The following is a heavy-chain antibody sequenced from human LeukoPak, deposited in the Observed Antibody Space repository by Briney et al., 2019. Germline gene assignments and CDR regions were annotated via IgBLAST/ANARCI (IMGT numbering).Heavy chain of an antibody. Sequence: ASVKVSCKASGYTFSDYYMHWVRQAPGQGLEWMGWINPKSGGTHYAQNFQGRVTMTRDTSTGTAYLELSRLRSDDTAVYYCARDWFGELGHKWGQGTLVTVSS. CDR1: GYTFSDYY. J-gene: IGHJ4*02. CDR2: INPKSGGT. D-gene: IGHD3-10*01. CDR3: ARDWFGELGHK. V-gene: IGHV1-2*02.